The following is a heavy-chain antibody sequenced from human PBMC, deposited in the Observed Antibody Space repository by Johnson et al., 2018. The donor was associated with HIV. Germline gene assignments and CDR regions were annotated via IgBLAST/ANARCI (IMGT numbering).Heavy chain of an antibody. CDR2: ISYDGSNK. D-gene: IGHD1-26*01. V-gene: IGHV3-30-3*01. Sequence: QEKLVESGGGVVQPGRSLRLSCAASGFTFSSYAMHWVRQAPGKGLEWVAVISYDGSNKYYADSVKGRFTISRDNYKNTLYLQMNSLRAEDTAVYYCAREGGALDAFDIWGQGTMVTVSS. J-gene: IGHJ3*02. CDR3: AREGGALDAFDI. CDR1: GFTFSSYA.